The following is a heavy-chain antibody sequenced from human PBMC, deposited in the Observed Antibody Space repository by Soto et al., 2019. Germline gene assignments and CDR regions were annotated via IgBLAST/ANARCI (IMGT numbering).Heavy chain of an antibody. CDR2: IYTSGST. D-gene: IGHD6-19*01. CDR1: GGSISSYY. V-gene: IGHV4-4*07. J-gene: IGHJ5*02. CDR3: ARHIAVAGTSWLDH. Sequence: SETLSLTCTGSGGSISSYYWSWIRQPAGKGLEWIGRIYTSGSTNYNPSLKSRVTMSVDTSKNQFSLKLSSVTAAETAVYYCARHIAVAGTSWLDHWGQGTLVTVSS.